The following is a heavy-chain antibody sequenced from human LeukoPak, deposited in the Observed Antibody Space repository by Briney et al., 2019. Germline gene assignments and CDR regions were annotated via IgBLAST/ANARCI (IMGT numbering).Heavy chain of an antibody. Sequence: GGSLRLSCAASGFTFSSYGMHWVRQAPVKGLEWVAVISYDGGDKYYADSVEGRFTISRDNSKNTLYLRMNSLRAEDTAVYYCANQDGVWGQGTLVTVSS. CDR3: ANQDGV. CDR1: GFTFSSYG. V-gene: IGHV3-30*18. D-gene: IGHD4-17*01. CDR2: ISYDGGDK. J-gene: IGHJ4*02.